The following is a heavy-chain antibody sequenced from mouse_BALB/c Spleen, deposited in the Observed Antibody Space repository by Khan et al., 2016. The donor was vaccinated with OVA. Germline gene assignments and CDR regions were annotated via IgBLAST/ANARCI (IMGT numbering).Heavy chain of an antibody. D-gene: IGHD2-3*01. J-gene: IGHJ2*01. Sequence: QVQLKQSGPELVKPGASVKMSCKASGYTFTYYVITWVKQRTGQGLEWIGEIYPGSDTAYYNERFKGKATLTADKSSNTTHMQLSSLTSEDSAVYFCARGDGYYVYIDYWGQGTTLTVSS. CDR2: IYPGSDTA. CDR3: ARGDGYYVYIDY. CDR1: GYTFTYYV. V-gene: IGHV1-77*01.